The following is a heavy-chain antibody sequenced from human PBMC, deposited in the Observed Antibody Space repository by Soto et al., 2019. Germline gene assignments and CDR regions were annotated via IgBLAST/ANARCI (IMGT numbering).Heavy chain of an antibody. Sequence: SVKVSCKASGGTFSSNAISWVRQAAGQGLEWMGGIIPILDTAKYAQKFQGRVTITADKSTSTAYMEVGSLRSEDTAVYYCAVLFVDGYNSEFDYWGQGTLVTVSS. V-gene: IGHV1-69*10. CDR3: AVLFVDGYNSEFDY. J-gene: IGHJ4*02. D-gene: IGHD5-12*01. CDR1: GGTFSSNA. CDR2: IIPILDTA.